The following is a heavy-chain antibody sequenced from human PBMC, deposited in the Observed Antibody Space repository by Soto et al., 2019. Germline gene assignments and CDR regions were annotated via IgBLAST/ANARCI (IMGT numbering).Heavy chain of an antibody. CDR3: ARGPDYGDYERDFDY. D-gene: IGHD4-17*01. CDR1: GFTFSSYG. V-gene: IGHV3-33*01. J-gene: IGHJ4*02. CDR2: IWYDGSNK. Sequence: GGSLRLSCAASGFTFSSYGMHWVRQAPGKGLEWVAVIWYDGSNKYYADSVKGRFTISRDNSKNTLYLQMNSLRAEDTAVYYCARGPDYGDYERDFDYWGQGTLVTVSS.